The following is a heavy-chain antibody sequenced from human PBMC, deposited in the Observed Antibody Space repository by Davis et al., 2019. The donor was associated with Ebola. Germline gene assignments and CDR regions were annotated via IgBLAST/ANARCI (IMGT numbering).Heavy chain of an antibody. CDR2: IYYSGST. Sequence: MPSETLSLTCTISGYSISSGYSCSWIRQPPGKGLEWIGYIYYSGSTNYHPSLKSRVTISVDTSKNQFFLKLSSVTAADTAMYYCARWAGSSGDLRAFDIWGQGTMVTVSS. CDR1: GYSISSGYS. V-gene: IGHV4-38-2*02. J-gene: IGHJ3*02. D-gene: IGHD6-19*01. CDR3: ARWAGSSGDLRAFDI.